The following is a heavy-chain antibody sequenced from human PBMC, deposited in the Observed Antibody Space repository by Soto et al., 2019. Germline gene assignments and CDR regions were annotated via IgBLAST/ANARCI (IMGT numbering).Heavy chain of an antibody. CDR1: GYSFTSYW. Sequence: EVQLVQSGAEVKKPGESLKISCKGSGYSFTSYWIGWVRQMPGQGLEWMGIIYPGDSDTRYSPSFQGQVTISADKSISTAYLQWSSLTASDTAMYYCASTCIAAAGKDYNWFDHWGQGTLVTVSS. D-gene: IGHD6-13*01. V-gene: IGHV5-51*01. J-gene: IGHJ5*02. CDR3: ASTCIAAAGKDYNWFDH. CDR2: IYPGDSDT.